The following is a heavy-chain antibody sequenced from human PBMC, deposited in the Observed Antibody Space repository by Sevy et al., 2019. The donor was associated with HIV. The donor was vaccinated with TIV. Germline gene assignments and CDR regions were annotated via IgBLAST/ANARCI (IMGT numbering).Heavy chain of an antibody. CDR1: GFTFSTYW. J-gene: IGHJ5*02. Sequence: VGSLRLSFAASGFTFSTYWMSWVRPAPGKGLERVANIKQDGTEKYYVDSVKGRFTISRDNAKNSLYLQRNSLRAEDTALYYCARSGYDPIGYYYGNWFDPWGQGTLVTVSS. D-gene: IGHD3-22*01. CDR3: ARSGYDPIGYYYGNWFDP. CDR2: IKQDGTEK. V-gene: IGHV3-7*01.